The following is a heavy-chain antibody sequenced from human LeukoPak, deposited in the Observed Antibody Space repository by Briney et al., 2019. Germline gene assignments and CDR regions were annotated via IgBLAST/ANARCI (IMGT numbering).Heavy chain of an antibody. Sequence: SETLSLTCAVYGGSFSGYYWSWFRQPPGKGLEWIGEINHSGSTNYNPSLKSRVTISVDTSKNQFSLKLSSVTAADTAVYYCARARVGVRGVIGWFDPWGQGTLVTVSS. CDR1: GGSFSGYY. CDR3: ARARVGVRGVIGWFDP. D-gene: IGHD3-10*01. J-gene: IGHJ5*02. V-gene: IGHV4-34*01. CDR2: INHSGST.